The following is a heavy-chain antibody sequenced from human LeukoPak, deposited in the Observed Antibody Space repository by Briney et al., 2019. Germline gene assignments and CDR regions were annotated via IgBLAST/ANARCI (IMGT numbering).Heavy chain of an antibody. Sequence: SETLSLTCTVSGGSISSGGYYWSWIRQHPGTGLEWIGYIYYSGSTYYNPSLKSRVTISVDTSKNQFSLKLSSVTAADTAVYYCARAPRIAGGTRWDYWGQGTLVTVSS. D-gene: IGHD2-21*01. CDR1: GGSISSGGYY. V-gene: IGHV4-31*03. CDR2: IYYSGST. J-gene: IGHJ4*02. CDR3: ARAPRIAGGTRWDY.